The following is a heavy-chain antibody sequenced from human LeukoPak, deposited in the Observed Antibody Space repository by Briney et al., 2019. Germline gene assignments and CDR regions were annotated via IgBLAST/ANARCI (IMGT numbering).Heavy chain of an antibody. D-gene: IGHD6-19*01. V-gene: IGHV4-59*01. Sequence: PSETLSLTCTVSGGSISSYYWSWIRQPPGKGLEWIGYIYYSGSTNYTPSLKSRVTISVDTSKNQFSLKLSSVTAADTAVYYCARFSSGWTAFDYWGQGTLVTVSS. CDR2: IYYSGST. J-gene: IGHJ4*02. CDR3: ARFSSGWTAFDY. CDR1: GGSISSYY.